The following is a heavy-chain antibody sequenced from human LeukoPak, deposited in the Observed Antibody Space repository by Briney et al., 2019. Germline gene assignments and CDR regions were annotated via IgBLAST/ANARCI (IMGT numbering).Heavy chain of an antibody. CDR1: GLSVSSNY. CDR3: ARDWLVGATPPYYFDY. V-gene: IGHV3-66*01. D-gene: IGHD1-26*01. Sequence: PGGSLRLSCVASGLSVSSNYMSWVRQAPGKGLEWVSVIYRDGSSYYAESVKGRFTISRDNAKNSLYLQMNSLRAEDTAVYYCARDWLVGATPPYYFDYWGQGTRVTVSS. J-gene: IGHJ4*02. CDR2: IYRDGSS.